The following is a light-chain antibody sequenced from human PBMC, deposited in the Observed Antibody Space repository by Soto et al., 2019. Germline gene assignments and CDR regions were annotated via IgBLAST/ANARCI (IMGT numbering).Light chain of an antibody. CDR3: GTWDSSLSAGV. CDR1: SSNIGNNY. Sequence: QSVLTQPPSVSAAPGQKVTISCSGSSSNIGNNYVSWYQHLPGTAPKLLIYDNNKRPSGIPHRFSGSRSGTSATLGITGLQTGDEADYYCGTWDSSLSAGVFGTGTKVTVL. J-gene: IGLJ1*01. CDR2: DNN. V-gene: IGLV1-51*01.